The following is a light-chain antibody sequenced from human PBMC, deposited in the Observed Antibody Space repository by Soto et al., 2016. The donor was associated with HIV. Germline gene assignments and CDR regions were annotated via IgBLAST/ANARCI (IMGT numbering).Light chain of an antibody. J-gene: IGLJ3*02. Sequence: SYVLTQPPSVSVAPGKTARITCGGDNIGSKSVQWYQQKSGQAPGLVVYEDTGRSSEIPERFSGSNSGNTATLTISRVEAGDEADYYCQVWDSTYDRPVFGGGTKLSVL. CDR1: NIGSKS. CDR2: EDT. V-gene: IGLV3-21*03. CDR3: QVWDSTYDRPV.